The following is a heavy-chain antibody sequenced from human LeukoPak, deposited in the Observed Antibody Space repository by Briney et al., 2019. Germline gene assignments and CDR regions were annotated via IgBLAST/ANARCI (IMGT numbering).Heavy chain of an antibody. CDR2: INAYNGNT. CDR1: GYTFTSYG. CDR3: ARGCSSTSCPLPFDY. Sequence: ASVKVSCKASGYTFTSYGISWVRQAPGQGLEWMGWINAYNGNTNYAQKLQGRVTMTTDTSTSTAYMELRSLRSDDTAVYYCARGCSSTSCPLPFDYWGQGTLVTVSS. D-gene: IGHD2-2*01. J-gene: IGHJ4*02. V-gene: IGHV1-18*01.